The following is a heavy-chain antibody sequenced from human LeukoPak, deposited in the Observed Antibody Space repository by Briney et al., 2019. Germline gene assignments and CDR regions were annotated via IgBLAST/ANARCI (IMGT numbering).Heavy chain of an antibody. CDR1: GFGFSNYW. Sequence: GGYLRLYGAASGFGFSNYWMSWVRQAPGKGLEWVANMNEDGSEKNYVDSVKGRFTISRDNAQDSLYLQMNSLRAEDTAVYYCARDRGYSNFDYWGQGTLLTVSS. J-gene: IGHJ4*02. V-gene: IGHV3-7*01. CDR3: ARDRGYSNFDY. CDR2: MNEDGSEK. D-gene: IGHD4-11*01.